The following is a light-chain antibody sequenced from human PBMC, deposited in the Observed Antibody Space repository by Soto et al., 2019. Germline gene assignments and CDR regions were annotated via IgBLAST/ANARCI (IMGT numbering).Light chain of an antibody. V-gene: IGKV3-11*01. J-gene: IGKJ4*01. CDR1: QSVSSY. CDR2: DAS. CDR3: QQRSNWPLT. Sequence: EIVLTQSPATLSLSPGERATLSCRVSQSVSSYLAWYQQKPGQAPRLLIYDASNRATGLPAWFSGSGSGTDFTLTISSLEPEDFAIYYCQQRSNWPLTFGGGTKVEIK.